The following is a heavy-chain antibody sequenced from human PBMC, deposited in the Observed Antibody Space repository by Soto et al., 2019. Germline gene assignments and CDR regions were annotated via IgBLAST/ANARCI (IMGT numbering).Heavy chain of an antibody. D-gene: IGHD2-21*02. Sequence: PGESLKISCKGSGYSFTSYWSGWVRQMPGKGLEWMGIIYPGDSDTRYSPSFQGQVTISADKSISTAYLQWSSLKASDTAMYYCARRRYCGGDCYAFDYWGQGTLVTVSS. V-gene: IGHV5-51*01. J-gene: IGHJ4*02. CDR2: IYPGDSDT. CDR3: ARRRYCGGDCYAFDY. CDR1: GYSFTSYW.